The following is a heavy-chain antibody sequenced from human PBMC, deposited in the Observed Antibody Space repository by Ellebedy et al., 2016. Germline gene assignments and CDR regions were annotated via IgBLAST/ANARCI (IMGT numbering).Heavy chain of an antibody. D-gene: IGHD3-3*01. V-gene: IGHV3-30*18. CDR3: AKDQDTPFTIFGVVIIDFDY. CDR2: ISYDGSNK. J-gene: IGHJ4*02. CDR1: GFTFSSYG. Sequence: GESLKISXAASGFTFSSYGMHWVRQAPGKGLEWVAIISYDGSNKYYADSVKGRFTISRDNSKNTLYLQMNSLRAEDTAVYYCAKDQDTPFTIFGVVIIDFDYWGQGTLVTVSS.